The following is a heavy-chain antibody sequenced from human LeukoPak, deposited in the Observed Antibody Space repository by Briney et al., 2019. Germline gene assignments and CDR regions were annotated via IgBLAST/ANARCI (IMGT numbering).Heavy chain of an antibody. CDR2: MNPNSGNT. CDR1: GYTFTSYD. CDR3: ARDMDDYNAFAPLFQH. Sequence: GASVKVSCKASGYTFTSYDINWVRQATGQGLEWMGWMNPNSGNTGYAQKFQDRVTMTRDTSTSTVYMELSSLRSEDTAVYFCARDMDDYNAFAPLFQHWGQGTLVTVSS. D-gene: IGHD5-24*01. J-gene: IGHJ1*01. V-gene: IGHV1-8*01.